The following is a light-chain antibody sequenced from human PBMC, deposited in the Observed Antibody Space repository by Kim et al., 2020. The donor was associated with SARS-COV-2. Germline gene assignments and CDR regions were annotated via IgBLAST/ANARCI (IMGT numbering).Light chain of an antibody. CDR2: YDG. CDR1: DDVSKS. CDR3: QVWDSSSGHPV. J-gene: IGLJ3*02. Sequence: APGKPARASWWRRDDVSKSVPWYQQQPGQRPVLIINYDGNRPTWISERFSGSNSVNKTTPTISRVAAGDEADYYYQVWDSSSGHPVFGGGTQLTVL. V-gene: IGLV3-21*04.